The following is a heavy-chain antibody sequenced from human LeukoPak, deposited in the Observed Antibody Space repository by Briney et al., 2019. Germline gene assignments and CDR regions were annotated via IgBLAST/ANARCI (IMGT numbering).Heavy chain of an antibody. D-gene: IGHD6-13*01. CDR1: GGTFSSYA. Sequence: SVKVSCKASGGTFSSYANSWVRQAPAQGLEWMGRIIPIFGTANYAQKFQGRVTITADKSTGTAYMELSRLRSEDTAVYYCARSWDSSSWYWDYWGQGTLVTVSS. V-gene: IGHV1-69*06. CDR3: ARSWDSSSWYWDY. J-gene: IGHJ4*02. CDR2: IIPIFGTA.